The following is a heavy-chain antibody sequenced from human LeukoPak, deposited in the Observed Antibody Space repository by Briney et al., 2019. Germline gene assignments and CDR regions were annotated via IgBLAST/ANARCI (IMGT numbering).Heavy chain of an antibody. CDR1: GFTFNDYA. CDR2: ITGSGSNT. Sequence: GGSLRLSCAASGFTFNDYAMTWVRQAPGKGLEWVSAITGSGSNTYYAASAKGRFTISRDNSKNSLDLQMNSLRAEDTAVYYCAKGLRGCSGNACYYFFDFWGQGALVTASS. CDR3: AKGLRGCSGNACYYFFDF. J-gene: IGHJ4*02. D-gene: IGHD2/OR15-2a*01. V-gene: IGHV3-23*01.